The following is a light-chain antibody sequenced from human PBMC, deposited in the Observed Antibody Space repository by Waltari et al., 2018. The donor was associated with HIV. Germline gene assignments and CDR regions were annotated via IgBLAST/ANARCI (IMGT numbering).Light chain of an antibody. Sequence: QSALTQPPSASGSPGQSVTISCTGTSSDIGAYTFVSWYQHHPGKAPNCLLDEVTKRPSGVPDRFSGSKSDNTASLTVSGLQAEDEADYYCSSYAGSNTLIFGGGTKLTVL. V-gene: IGLV2-8*01. CDR1: SSDIGAYTF. CDR2: EVT. CDR3: SSYAGSNTLI. J-gene: IGLJ2*01.